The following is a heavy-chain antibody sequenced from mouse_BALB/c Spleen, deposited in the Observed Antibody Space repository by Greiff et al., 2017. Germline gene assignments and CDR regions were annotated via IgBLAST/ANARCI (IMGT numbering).Heavy chain of an antibody. D-gene: IGHD3-1*01. CDR3: ARQLGLPGYFDY. CDR1: GFNIKDTY. Sequence: EVQLQESGAELVKPGASVKLSCTASGFNIKDTYMHWVKQRPEQGLEWIGRIEPANGNTKYDPKFQGKATITADTSSNTAYLQLSSLTSEDTAVYYCARQLGLPGYFDYWGQGTTLTVSS. V-gene: IGHV14-3*02. J-gene: IGHJ2*01. CDR2: IEPANGNT.